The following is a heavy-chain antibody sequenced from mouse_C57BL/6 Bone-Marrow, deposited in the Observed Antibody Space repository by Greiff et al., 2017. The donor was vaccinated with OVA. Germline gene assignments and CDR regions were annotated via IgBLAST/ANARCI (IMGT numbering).Heavy chain of an antibody. CDR3: ARDYYSNSWYFDV. CDR2: IYPRSGNT. D-gene: IGHD2-5*01. V-gene: IGHV1-81*01. J-gene: IGHJ1*03. CDR1: GYTFTSYG. Sequence: VQLQQSGAELARPGASVKLSCKASGYTFTSYGISWVKQRTGQGLEWIGEIYPRSGNTYYNEKFKGKATLTADKSSSTAYMELRSLTSEDSAVYYCARDYYSNSWYFDVWGTGTTVTVSS.